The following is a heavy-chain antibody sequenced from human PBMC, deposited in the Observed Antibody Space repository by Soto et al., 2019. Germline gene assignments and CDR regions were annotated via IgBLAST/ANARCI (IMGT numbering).Heavy chain of an antibody. CDR2: IYYSGST. D-gene: IGHD3-10*01. J-gene: IGHJ4*02. CDR3: ARDSGPIWFGELYYDY. V-gene: IGHV4-31*03. Sequence: PSETLSLTCTVSGGSISSGGYYWSWIRQHPGKGLEWIGYIYYSGSTYYNPSLKSRVTISVDTSKNQFSLKLSSVTAADTAVYYCARDSGPIWFGELYYDYWGQGTLVTVSS. CDR1: GGSISSGGYY.